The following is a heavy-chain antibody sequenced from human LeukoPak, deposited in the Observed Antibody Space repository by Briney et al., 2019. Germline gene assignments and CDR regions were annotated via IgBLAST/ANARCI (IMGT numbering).Heavy chain of an antibody. D-gene: IGHD5-12*01. CDR3: ARDVGLGMVATYSGY. CDR1: GFTFSSYW. CDR2: IKQDGSEK. Sequence: PGGSLRLSCAASGFTFSSYWMSWVRQAPGKGLEWVANIKQDGSEKYYVDSVKGRFTISRDNAKNSLYLQMNSLRAEDTAVYYCARDVGLGMVATYSGYWGQGTLVTVSS. J-gene: IGHJ4*02. V-gene: IGHV3-7*01.